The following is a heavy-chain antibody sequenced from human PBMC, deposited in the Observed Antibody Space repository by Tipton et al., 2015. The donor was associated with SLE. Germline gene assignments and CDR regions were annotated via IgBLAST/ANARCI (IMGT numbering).Heavy chain of an antibody. V-gene: IGHV1-46*03. D-gene: IGHD2-15*01. CDR2: INPGADYT. CDR3: ARESDSPDV. CDR1: GYTSTNYQ. Sequence: QLVQSGAEVKKPGASVKVSCKAYGYTSTNYQFHWVRRAPGQGLEWMGIINPGADYTTYAQNFQGRVTMTRDMSRNTVYMVLSGLRSEDTASYYGARESDSPDVWGQGTTVTVSS. J-gene: IGHJ6*02.